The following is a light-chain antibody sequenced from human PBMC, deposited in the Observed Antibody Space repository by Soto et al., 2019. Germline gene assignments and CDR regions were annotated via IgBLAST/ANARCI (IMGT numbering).Light chain of an antibody. CDR3: SSYTSSSTVV. CDR2: EVS. V-gene: IGLV2-14*01. Sequence: QSALTQPASVSGSPGQSITISCTGTSSDVGGYNYVSWYQQHPGKAPKLMIYEVSNRPSGVSNRVSGSKSGNTASLTISGLQAEDEADYYWSSYTSSSTVVFGGGTKLTVL. J-gene: IGLJ2*01. CDR1: SSDVGGYNY.